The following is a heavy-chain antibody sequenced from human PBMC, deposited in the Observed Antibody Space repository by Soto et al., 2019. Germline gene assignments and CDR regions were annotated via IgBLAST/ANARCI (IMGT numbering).Heavy chain of an antibody. CDR3: ARDVAAADDDAFDI. D-gene: IGHD6-13*01. CDR1: GFNFRSYG. J-gene: IGHJ3*02. Sequence: PGGSLRLPYAASGFNFRSYGMHWVRQAPGKGLEWVAVIWYDGSNKYYADSVKGRFTISRDNSKNTLYLQMNSLRAEDTAVYYCARDVAAADDDAFDIWGQGTMVTVSS. CDR2: IWYDGSNK. V-gene: IGHV3-33*01.